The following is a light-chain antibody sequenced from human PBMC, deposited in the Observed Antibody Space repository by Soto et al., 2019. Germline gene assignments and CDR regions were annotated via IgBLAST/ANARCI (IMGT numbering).Light chain of an antibody. J-gene: IGKJ1*01. CDR1: QSITDW. V-gene: IGKV1-5*03. CDR3: QYWDYYSWT. CDR2: KAS. Sequence: DIQMTQSPSTLSASVGDRVSITCRASQSITDWLAWYQQKPGKAPKFLIYKASNLEGGVPSRFSGSRSGTEFTLTISSVQPDDFATYYCQYWDYYSWTFGQGTKVEIK.